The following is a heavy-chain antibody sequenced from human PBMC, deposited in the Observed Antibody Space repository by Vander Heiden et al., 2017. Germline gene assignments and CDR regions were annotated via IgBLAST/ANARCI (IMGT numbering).Heavy chain of an antibody. CDR3: ARDCDTSGHYSALDY. D-gene: IGHD3-22*01. CDR1: GFTFRGYG. J-gene: IGHJ4*02. Sequence: QVQPVASGGSVVQLGWSLRRSCAASGFTFRGYGMQWVRQAPGKGLEWVALIWHNGIKIYYTDSVKGRFTISRDNSKNTLFLQMNSLRAEDTAVYYCARDCDTSGHYSALDYWGQGSLVIVSS. V-gene: IGHV3-33*01. CDR2: IWHNGIKI.